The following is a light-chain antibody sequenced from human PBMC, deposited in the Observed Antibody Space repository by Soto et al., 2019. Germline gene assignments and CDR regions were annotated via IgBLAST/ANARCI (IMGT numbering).Light chain of an antibody. CDR2: GAS. V-gene: IGKV3-15*01. CDR3: QQYNIWPPLT. Sequence: EVELTQSPDILSVSPGETATLSCRASQSVRSNLAWYQQKPGQAPRLLIYGASTRATGIPARFSGSGSGRELTLTISSLQSEDFGLYYCQQYNIWPPLTFGGGTKVEIK. J-gene: IGKJ4*01. CDR1: QSVRSN.